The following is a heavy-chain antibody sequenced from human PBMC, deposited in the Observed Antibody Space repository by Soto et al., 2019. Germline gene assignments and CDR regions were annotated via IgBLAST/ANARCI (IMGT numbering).Heavy chain of an antibody. V-gene: IGHV4-39*01. CDR1: GGSISSKNYY. J-gene: IGHJ4*02. CDR3: ARLSVRPYYFDY. CDR2: IYYSGST. D-gene: IGHD6-25*01. Sequence: SETLSLTCTVSGGSISSKNYYWGWIRQPPGKGLEWIGSIYYSGSTYYNPSLKSRVTISVDTSKNQFSLKLSSVTAADTAVYYCARLSVRPYYFDYWGQGTLVTVSS.